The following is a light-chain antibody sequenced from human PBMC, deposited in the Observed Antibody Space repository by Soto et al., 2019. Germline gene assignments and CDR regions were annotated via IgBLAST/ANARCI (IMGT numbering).Light chain of an antibody. CDR2: WAS. Sequence: DILMTQSPDSLAVSLGERATINCKSSQNVLYSSNNKNYLAWYQQKPGQPPKLLIYWASTRESGVPDRFSGSGSGTDFTLTISSLQAEDVAVYYCQHYYSTPPTFGQGTKVDIK. J-gene: IGKJ1*01. CDR1: QNVLYSSNNKNY. CDR3: QHYYSTPPT. V-gene: IGKV4-1*01.